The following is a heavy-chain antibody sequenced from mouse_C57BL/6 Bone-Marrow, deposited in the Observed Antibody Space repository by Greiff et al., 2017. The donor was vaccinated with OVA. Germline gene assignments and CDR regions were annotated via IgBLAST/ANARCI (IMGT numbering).Heavy chain of an antibody. D-gene: IGHD2-1*01. CDR2: INPSSGYT. CDR3: ARGDGNWFAY. CDR1: GYTFTSYA. Sequence: VQLQQSGAELARPGASVKMSCKASGYTFTSYAMHWVKQRPGQGLEWIGYINPSSGYTKYNQKFKDKATLTADKSSSTAYMQLSSLTSEDSAVCYSARGDGNWFAYWGQGTLVTVSA. V-gene: IGHV1-4*01. J-gene: IGHJ3*01.